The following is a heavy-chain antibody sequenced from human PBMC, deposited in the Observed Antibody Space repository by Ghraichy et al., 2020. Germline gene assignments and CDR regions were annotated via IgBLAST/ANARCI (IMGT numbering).Heavy chain of an antibody. V-gene: IGHV3-7*01. J-gene: IGHJ6*02. CDR3: AREASGYDLYYYYYGMDV. Sequence: GGSLRLSCAASGFTFSSYWMSWVRQAPGKGLEWVANIKQDGSEKYYVDSVKGRFTISRDNAKNSLYLQMNSLRAEDTAVYYCAREASGYDLYYYYYGMDVWGQGTTVTVSS. CDR1: GFTFSSYW. CDR2: IKQDGSEK. D-gene: IGHD5-12*01.